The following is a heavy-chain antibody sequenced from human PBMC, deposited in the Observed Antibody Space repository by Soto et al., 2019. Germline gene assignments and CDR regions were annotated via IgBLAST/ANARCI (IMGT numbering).Heavy chain of an antibody. V-gene: IGHV1-8*01. CDR1: GYTFTSYD. Sequence: QVQLVQSGAEVKKPGASVKVSCKASGYTFTSYDINWVRQATGQGLAWMGWMNPNSGNTGYAQKFQGRVTMTRNTSICTAYLELSSLRSEDTAVDYCARQPGYGDDHRGGDYWGQGTLVTVAS. CDR3: ARQPGYGDDHRGGDY. CDR2: MNPNSGNT. D-gene: IGHD4-17*01. J-gene: IGHJ4*02.